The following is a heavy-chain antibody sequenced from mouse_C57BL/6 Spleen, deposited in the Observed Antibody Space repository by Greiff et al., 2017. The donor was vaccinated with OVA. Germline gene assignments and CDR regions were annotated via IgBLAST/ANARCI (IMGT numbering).Heavy chain of an antibody. CDR2: IWSGGST. D-gene: IGHD2-2*01. V-gene: IGHV2-2*01. CDR3: ATSGYDGFAY. CDR1: GFSLTSYG. J-gene: IGHJ3*01. Sequence: QVQLKQSGPGLVQPSQSLSITCTVSGFSLTSYGVHWVRQSPGKGLEWLGVIWSGGSTDYNAAFISRLSISKDNSKSQVFFKMNSLQADDTAIYYCATSGYDGFAYWGQGTLVTVSA.